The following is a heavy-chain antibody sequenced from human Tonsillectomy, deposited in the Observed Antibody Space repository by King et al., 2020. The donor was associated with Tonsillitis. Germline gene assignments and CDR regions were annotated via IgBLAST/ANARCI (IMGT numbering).Heavy chain of an antibody. CDR2: INHNGST. CDR1: GGSFSGYY. V-gene: IGHV4-34*01. Sequence: VQLQQWGAGLLKPSETLSLTGAVHGGSFSGYYWTWIRQPPGKGLEWIGEINHNGSTNYNPPLNRQVSIPVDTSKSQFSLKLPSVTAADTPVYYCARVRIAARPGAYYDYMDVWGKGPTVIVSS. J-gene: IGHJ6*03. CDR3: ARVRIAARPGAYYDYMDV. D-gene: IGHD6-6*01.